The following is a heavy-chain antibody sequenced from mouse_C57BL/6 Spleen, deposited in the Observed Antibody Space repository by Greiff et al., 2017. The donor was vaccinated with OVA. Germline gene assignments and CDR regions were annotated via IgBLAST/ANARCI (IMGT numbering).Heavy chain of an antibody. J-gene: IGHJ1*03. V-gene: IGHV1-47*01. D-gene: IGHD1-1*01. CDR1: GYTFTTYP. Sequence: QVQLQQSGAELVKPGASVKMSCKASGYTFTTYPIEWMKQNHGKSLEWIGNFHPYNDDTKYNEKFKGKATLTVEKSSSTVYLELSRLTSDDSAVYYCARRGDYYGSSSYWYFDFWGTGTTVTVSS. CDR3: ARRGDYYGSSSYWYFDF. CDR2: FHPYNDDT.